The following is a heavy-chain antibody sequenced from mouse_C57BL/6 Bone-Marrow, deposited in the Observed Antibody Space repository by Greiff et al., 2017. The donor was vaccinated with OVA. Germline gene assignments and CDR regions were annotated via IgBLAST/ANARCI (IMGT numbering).Heavy chain of an antibody. CDR1: GFTFSDYG. CDR3: ARPEDYDAMDY. J-gene: IGHJ4*01. Sequence: EVQLQESGGGLVKPGGSLKLSCAASGFTFSDYGMHWVRQAPEKGLEWVAYISSGSSTIYYADTVKGRFTISRDNAKNTLFLQMTSLRSEDTAMYYCARPEDYDAMDYWGQGTSVTVSS. V-gene: IGHV5-17*01. CDR2: ISSGSSTI.